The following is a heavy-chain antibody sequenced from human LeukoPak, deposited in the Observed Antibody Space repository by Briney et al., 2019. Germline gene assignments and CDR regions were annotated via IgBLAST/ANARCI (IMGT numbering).Heavy chain of an antibody. V-gene: IGHV1-69*01. D-gene: IGHD3-9*01. J-gene: IGHJ4*02. CDR2: IIPIFGTA. Sequence: SVKVSCKASGGTFSSYAISWVRQAPGQGLEWMGGIIPIFGTANYAQKFQGRVTITADESTSTAYMELSSLRSEDTAMYYCAREPRLRYFDWLPNYFDYWGQGTLVTVSS. CDR1: GGTFSSYA. CDR3: AREPRLRYFDWLPNYFDY.